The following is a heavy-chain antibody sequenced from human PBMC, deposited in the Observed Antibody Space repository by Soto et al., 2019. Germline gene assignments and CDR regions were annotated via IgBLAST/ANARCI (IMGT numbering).Heavy chain of an antibody. V-gene: IGHV4-61*01. CDR2: VYYSGTT. Sequence: PSETLSLTCSVSGGSVSDKTYYWSWIRQPPGKRLEWIGYVYYSGTTNYNPSLKSRVTISVDLSKNRFSLRLSSVTTADTALYYCARTTAVPNTLRSRYFFDYWGQAPLVT. J-gene: IGHJ4*02. CDR1: GGSVSDKTYY. CDR3: ARTTAVPNTLRSRYFFDY. D-gene: IGHD4-17*01.